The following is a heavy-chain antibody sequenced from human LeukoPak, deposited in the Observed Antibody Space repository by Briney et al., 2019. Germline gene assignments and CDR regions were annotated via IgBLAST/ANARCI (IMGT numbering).Heavy chain of an antibody. D-gene: IGHD3-10*01. CDR1: GFTFSSYE. J-gene: IGHJ4*02. CDR3: ARDGFGGDGLHY. V-gene: IGHV3-48*03. Sequence: GGSLILSCAASGFTFSSYEMNWVRQAPGKGLEWVSYISSSGSTIYYADSVKGRFTISRDNAKNSLYLQMNSLRAEDTAVYYCARDGFGGDGLHYWGQGTLVTVSS. CDR2: ISSSGSTI.